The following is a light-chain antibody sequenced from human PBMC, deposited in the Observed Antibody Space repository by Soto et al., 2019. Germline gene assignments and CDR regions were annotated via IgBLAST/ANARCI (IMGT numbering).Light chain of an antibody. CDR2: SAS. CDR1: QGITTTS. V-gene: IGKV3-20*01. J-gene: IGKJ5*01. CDR3: QQYGTSPFT. Sequence: EIVLTQSPGTLSLSLGEGATLSCRASQGITTTSLAWYQQKPGQAPRLLIYSASTRATGVPDRFSGSESGTDFTLSISRLEPEDFVVYYCQQYGTSPFTFGQGTRLEI.